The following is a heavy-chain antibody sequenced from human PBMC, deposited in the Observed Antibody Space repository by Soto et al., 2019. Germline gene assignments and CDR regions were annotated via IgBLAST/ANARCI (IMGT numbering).Heavy chain of an antibody. V-gene: IGHV4-34*01. Sequence: SETLSLTCAVYGGSFSGYYWSWIRQPPGKGLEWIGEINHSGSTNYSPSLKSRVTISVDTSKNQFSLKLSSVTAADTAVYYCAREYVTRGYYFDYLRQGTLVTVSS. CDR3: AREYVTRGYYFDY. CDR2: INHSGST. J-gene: IGHJ4*02. CDR1: GGSFSGYY. D-gene: IGHD4-17*01.